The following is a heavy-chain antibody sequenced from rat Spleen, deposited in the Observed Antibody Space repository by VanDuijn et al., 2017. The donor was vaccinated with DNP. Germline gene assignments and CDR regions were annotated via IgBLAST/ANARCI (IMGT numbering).Heavy chain of an antibody. CDR2: IRYDGGST. CDR3: ARHVLPLRVWDY. V-gene: IGHV5-22*01. J-gene: IGHJ2*01. Sequence: EVQVVESGGGLVQPGRSLKLSCAASGFTFSDYYMAWVRQAPTKGLEWVAYIRYDGGSTYYGDSVKGRFTISRDIANSILYLQMNSLRSEDMATYYCARHVLPLRVWDYWGQGVMVTVSS. D-gene: IGHD1-4*01. CDR1: GFTFSDYY.